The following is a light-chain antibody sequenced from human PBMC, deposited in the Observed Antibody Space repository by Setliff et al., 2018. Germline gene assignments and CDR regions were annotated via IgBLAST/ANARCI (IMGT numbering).Light chain of an antibody. CDR3: SSYAGSNNFPYV. V-gene: IGLV2-8*01. CDR1: SSDVGGYNY. CDR2: EVS. Sequence: QSVLTQPPSASGSPGQSVTISCTGTSSDVGGYNYVSWYQQHPGKAPKLMIYEVSKLPSGVPDRFSGSKSGNTASLTASGLQAEDEADYYFSSYAGSNNFPYVFGTGTKVTVL. J-gene: IGLJ1*01.